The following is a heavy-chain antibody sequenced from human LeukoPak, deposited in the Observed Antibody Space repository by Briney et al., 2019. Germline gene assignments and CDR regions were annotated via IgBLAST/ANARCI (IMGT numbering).Heavy chain of an antibody. D-gene: IGHD2-21*01. CDR3: AKSGARLLVNWFDP. CDR1: GGSIISGGYY. CDR2: IYYSGST. J-gene: IGHJ5*02. Sequence: PSQTLSLTRTVSGGSIISGGYYWRWIRQHPGNRLEWIGYIYYSGSTYYNPSLKSRVTISVDTSKNQFSLKLSSVTAADTAVYYCAKSGARLLVNWFDPWGQGTLVTVSS. V-gene: IGHV4-31*03.